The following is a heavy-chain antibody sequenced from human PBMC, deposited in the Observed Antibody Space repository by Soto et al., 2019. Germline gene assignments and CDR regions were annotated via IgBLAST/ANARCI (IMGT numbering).Heavy chain of an antibody. CDR3: AKAPRWTATSRY. CDR2: ISGSGSSI. J-gene: IGHJ4*02. Sequence: PGGSLRLSCTVSGFTFSSYAMSWVRQAPGKGLEWVSGISGSGSSINYADSVKGRFTISRDNSKNTLYLQMNSLRAEDTAIYYCAKAPRWTATSRYWGQGTLVTVSS. CDR1: GFTFSSYA. D-gene: IGHD1-7*01. V-gene: IGHV3-23*01.